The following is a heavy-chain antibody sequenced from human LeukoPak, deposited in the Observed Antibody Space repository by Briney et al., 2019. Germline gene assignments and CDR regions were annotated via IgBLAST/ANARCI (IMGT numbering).Heavy chain of an antibody. CDR3: ARTYSSAWPPSD. Sequence: SGGSLRLSCAASGFTFDDYAMHWVRQAPGKGLEWVSGISWNSGSIGYADSVKGRFTISRDNSKNTLYLQMNSLRAEDTAVYYCARTYSSAWPPSDWGQGTLVTVSS. D-gene: IGHD6-19*01. J-gene: IGHJ4*02. CDR1: GFTFDDYA. CDR2: ISWNSGSI. V-gene: IGHV3-9*01.